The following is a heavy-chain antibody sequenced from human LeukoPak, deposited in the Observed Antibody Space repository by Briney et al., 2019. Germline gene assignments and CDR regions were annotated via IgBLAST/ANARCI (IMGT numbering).Heavy chain of an antibody. CDR3: AREFPEDSSSWFSDY. Sequence: ASVKVSCKASGYTFTSYGISWVRQAPGQGLEWMGWINTNTGNPTYAQGFTGRFVFSLDTSVSTAYLQISSLKAEDTAVYYCAREFPEDSSSWFSDYWGQGTLVTVSS. CDR1: GYTFTSYG. J-gene: IGHJ4*02. CDR2: INTNTGNP. D-gene: IGHD6-13*01. V-gene: IGHV7-4-1*02.